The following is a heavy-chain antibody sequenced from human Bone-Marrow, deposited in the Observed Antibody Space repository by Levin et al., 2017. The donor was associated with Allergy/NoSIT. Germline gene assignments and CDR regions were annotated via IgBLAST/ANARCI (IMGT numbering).Heavy chain of an antibody. CDR1: GGSISPYR. J-gene: IGHJ6*02. CDR3: ARVVTQRGLDV. V-gene: IGHV4-59*01. D-gene: IGHD4-23*01. Sequence: SETLSLTCSVAGGSISPYRWSWVRQSPGKGLEWIGYIYHTGSTNYSPSLTSRLTMSIDRSENKFSLRLTSVTAADTAVYYCARVVTQRGLDVGGQGTTVTVSS. CDR2: IYHTGST.